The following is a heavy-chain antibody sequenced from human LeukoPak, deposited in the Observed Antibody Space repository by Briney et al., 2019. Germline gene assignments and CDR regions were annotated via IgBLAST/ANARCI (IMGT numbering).Heavy chain of an antibody. CDR3: ARDRSPRQYYDSSDYHGAADY. CDR2: INPSGGST. Sequence: ASVKVSCKASGYTFTSYYMHWVRQAPGQGLEWMGIINPSGGSTSYAQKFQGRVTMTTDTSTSTAYMELRSLISDDTAVYYCARDRSPRQYYDSSDYHGAADYWGQGTLVTVSS. CDR1: GYTFTSYY. J-gene: IGHJ4*02. D-gene: IGHD3-22*01. V-gene: IGHV1-46*01.